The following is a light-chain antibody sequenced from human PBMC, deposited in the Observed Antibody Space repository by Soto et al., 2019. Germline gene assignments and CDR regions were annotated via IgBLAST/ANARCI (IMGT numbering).Light chain of an antibody. CDR3: QEYDNWPPERP. J-gene: IGKJ1*01. CDR1: QSVSSSY. Sequence: IVVTQSQGTLSLSPGERATLSCRASQSVSSSYLAWYQQKPGQAPRLLIYCASSRRTGIPDRFSGSGSGTESTLTVSCLQSEDVAVYFCQEYDNWPPERPFGQGTKVDI. CDR2: CAS. V-gene: IGKV3-20*01.